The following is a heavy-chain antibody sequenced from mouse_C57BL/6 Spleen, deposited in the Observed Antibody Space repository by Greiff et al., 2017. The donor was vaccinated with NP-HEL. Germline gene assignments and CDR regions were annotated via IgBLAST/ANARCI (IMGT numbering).Heavy chain of an antibody. J-gene: IGHJ4*01. Sequence: EVMLVESGGGLVKPGGSLKLSCAASGFTFSSYTMSWVRQTPEKRLEWVATISGGGGNTYYPDSVKGRFTISRDNAKNTLYLQMSSLRSEDTALYYCARQGVYYDYDGAMDYWGQGTSVTVSS. CDR3: ARQGVYYDYDGAMDY. CDR2: ISGGGGNT. CDR1: GFTFSSYT. V-gene: IGHV5-9*01. D-gene: IGHD2-4*01.